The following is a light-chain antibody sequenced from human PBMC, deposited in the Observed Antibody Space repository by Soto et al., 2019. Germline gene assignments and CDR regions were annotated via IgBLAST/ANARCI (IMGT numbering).Light chain of an antibody. CDR2: AAS. J-gene: IGKJ2*01. V-gene: IGKV1-39*01. CDR3: QQSDSTPYT. Sequence: DLQMTQSPSSFSASVEERVTITCRASQTITSFLNWYQHKPGKAPNLLIYAASSLQSGVPSRFSGSGSGTDFTLTISSLQPEDFATYYCQQSDSTPYTFGQGTKLEI. CDR1: QTITSF.